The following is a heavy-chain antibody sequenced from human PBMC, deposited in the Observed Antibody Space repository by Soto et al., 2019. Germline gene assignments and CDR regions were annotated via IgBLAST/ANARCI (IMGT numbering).Heavy chain of an antibody. Sequence: GGSLRLSCTASGFTFGDYAMSWFRQAPGKGLEWVGFIRSKAYGGTTEYAASVKGRFTISRDDSKSIAYLQMNSLKTEDAAVYYCTRESYYYDSSGYYDYWGQRTLVTVSS. CDR1: GFTFGDYA. V-gene: IGHV3-49*03. CDR3: TRESYYYDSSGYYDY. J-gene: IGHJ4*02. CDR2: IRSKAYGGTT. D-gene: IGHD3-22*01.